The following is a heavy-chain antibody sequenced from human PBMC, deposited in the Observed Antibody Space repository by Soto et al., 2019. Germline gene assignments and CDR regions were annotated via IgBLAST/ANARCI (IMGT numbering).Heavy chain of an antibody. CDR2: IYYSGST. CDR1: GGSISSGGYY. V-gene: IGHV4-31*03. D-gene: IGHD4-4*01. CDR3: ARAAYSNLHYYYYYMAV. Sequence: SETLSLTCTVSGGSISSGGYYWSWIRQHPGKGLEWIGYIYYSGSTYYNPSLKSRVTISVDTSKNQFSLKLSSVTAADTAVYYCARAAYSNLHYYYYYMAVWGKGTTVTVSS. J-gene: IGHJ6*03.